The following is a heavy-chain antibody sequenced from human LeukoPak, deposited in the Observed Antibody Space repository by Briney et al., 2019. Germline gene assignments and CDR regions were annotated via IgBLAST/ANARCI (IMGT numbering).Heavy chain of an antibody. J-gene: IGHJ4*02. V-gene: IGHV3-53*01. CDR2: IYSVGNT. CDR3: AREFFDREGGTTVLDY. Sequence: PGGSLRLSCAASGFTVGSMYMNWVRQAPGKGLECVSVIYSVGNTYYADSVKGRFTISRDNSKNTLYLQMNSLRAEDTAVYYCAREFFDREGGTTVLDYWGQGTLVTVSS. CDR1: GFTVGSMY. D-gene: IGHD1-26*01.